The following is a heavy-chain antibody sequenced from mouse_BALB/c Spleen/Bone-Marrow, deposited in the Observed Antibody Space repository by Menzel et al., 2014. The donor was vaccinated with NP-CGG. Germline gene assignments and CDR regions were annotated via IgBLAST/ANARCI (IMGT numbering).Heavy chain of an antibody. CDR1: GYVFSTYW. V-gene: IGHV1-80*01. Sequence: QVQLQQPGAELGRPGSSVKISCKSSGYVFSTYWINWVKQGPGQGLEWIGQIYPGDGDTDFNGKFKDRATLTADESSNTAYMQLSSLTSEDSAVYFCARGGISVDYWGQGTTLTVSS. J-gene: IGHJ2*01. CDR2: IYPGDGDT. CDR3: ARGGISVDY.